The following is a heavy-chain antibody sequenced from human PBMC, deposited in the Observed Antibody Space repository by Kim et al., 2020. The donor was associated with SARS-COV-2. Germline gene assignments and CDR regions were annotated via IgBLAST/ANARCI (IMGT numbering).Heavy chain of an antibody. Sequence: SVKVSCKASGGTFSSYAISWVRQAPGQGLEWMGGIIPIFGTANYAQKFQGRVTITADESTSTAYMELSSLRSEDTAVYYCARVGTNILSTPESEDWYFDLWGRGTLVTVSS. V-gene: IGHV1-69*13. CDR1: GGTFSSYA. CDR2: IIPIFGTA. J-gene: IGHJ2*01. CDR3: ARVGTNILSTPESEDWYFDL. D-gene: IGHD3-9*01.